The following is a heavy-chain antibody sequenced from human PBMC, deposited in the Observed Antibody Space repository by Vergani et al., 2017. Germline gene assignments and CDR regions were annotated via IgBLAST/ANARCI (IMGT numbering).Heavy chain of an antibody. CDR1: GFTFSSYA. D-gene: IGHD6-6*01. CDR2: ISGSGGST. J-gene: IGHJ3*02. V-gene: IGHV3-23*04. Sequence: EVQLVESGGGLIQPGGSLRLSCAASGFTFSSYAMSWVRQAPGKGLEWVSAISGSGGSTYYADSVKGRFTISRDNAKNSLYLQMNSLRAEDTAVYYCGRPYSSSWFAFDIWGQGTMVTVSS. CDR3: GRPYSSSWFAFDI.